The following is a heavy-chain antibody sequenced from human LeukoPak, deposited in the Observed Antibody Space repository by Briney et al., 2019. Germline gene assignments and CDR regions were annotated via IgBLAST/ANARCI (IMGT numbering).Heavy chain of an antibody. V-gene: IGHV3-11*01. CDR1: GFTFSDYN. CDR3: ARSIGLTGGGVDV. Sequence: GSLRLSCAASGFTFSDYNMNWVRQAPGKGLEWVSYITNGGSTIHHADSVKGRFTISRDNAKKTLYLQMNSLRAEDTAVYYCARSIGLTGGGVDVWGQGTTVTVSS. J-gene: IGHJ6*02. D-gene: IGHD3-9*01. CDR2: ITNGGSTI.